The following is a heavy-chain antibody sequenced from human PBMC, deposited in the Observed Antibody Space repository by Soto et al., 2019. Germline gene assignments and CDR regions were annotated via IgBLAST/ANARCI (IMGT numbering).Heavy chain of an antibody. CDR1: GDSMSNYY. CDR3: ARRLMVGDVIPHGMDV. V-gene: IGHV4-59*01. J-gene: IGHJ6*02. CDR2: VSSSGST. Sequence: QVQLQESGPGLVKPSETLSLTCVVSGDSMSNYYWRWIRQPPGKGLEWIGEVSSSGSTNYNPSLKRRVTMSVDTSKNQFSLKLNSVTAADTAVYYCARRLMVGDVIPHGMDVWGQGTTVTVSS. D-gene: IGHD3-10*01.